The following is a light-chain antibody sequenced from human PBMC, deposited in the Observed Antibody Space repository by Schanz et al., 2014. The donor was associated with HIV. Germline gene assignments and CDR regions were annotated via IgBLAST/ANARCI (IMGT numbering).Light chain of an antibody. Sequence: QSALTQPASVSGSPGQSITISCTGSSSDVGTYNSVSWYHQHPGKAPKLIIYGVANRPSGVSHRFSGSKSGNTASLTVSGLQAEDEADYYCSSYAGSNNFWVFGGGTKLTVL. CDR3: SSYAGSNNFWV. CDR2: GVA. J-gene: IGLJ3*02. CDR1: SSDVGTYNS. V-gene: IGLV2-14*03.